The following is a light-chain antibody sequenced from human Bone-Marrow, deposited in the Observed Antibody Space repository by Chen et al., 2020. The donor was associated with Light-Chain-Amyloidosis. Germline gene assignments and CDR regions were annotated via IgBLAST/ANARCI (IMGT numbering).Light chain of an antibody. CDR1: SSDVGGYNH. CDR2: DVS. Sequence: QSALTQPASVSGSPGQSITLFCTGTSSDVGGYNHVSWYQQHPGKAPKLMIYDVSNRPSGVSNRFSGSKSGNTASLTISGLQAEDEADYYCSSYTSSRTLVFGGGTKLTVL. CDR3: SSYTSSRTLV. J-gene: IGLJ2*01. V-gene: IGLV2-14*03.